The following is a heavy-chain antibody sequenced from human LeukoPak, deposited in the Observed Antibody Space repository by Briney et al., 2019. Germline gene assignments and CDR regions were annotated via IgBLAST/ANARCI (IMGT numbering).Heavy chain of an antibody. CDR2: IRYDGSNK. CDR3: ARFGELLYYRNAIDY. D-gene: IGHD3-10*01. V-gene: IGHV3-30*02. CDR1: GFTFSSYG. Sequence: GGSLRLSCAASGFTFSSYGMHWVRQAPGKGLEWVAFIRYDGSNKYYADSVKGRFTISRDNSKNTLYLQMNSLRAEDTAVYYCARFGELLYYRNAIDYWGQGTLVTVSS. J-gene: IGHJ4*02.